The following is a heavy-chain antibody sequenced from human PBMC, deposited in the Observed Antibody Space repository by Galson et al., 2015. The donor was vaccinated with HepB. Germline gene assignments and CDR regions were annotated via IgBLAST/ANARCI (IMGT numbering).Heavy chain of an antibody. J-gene: IGHJ4*02. CDR1: GFIFSNYA. V-gene: IGHV3-23*01. CDR3: AKGNFDWFPGWTFDY. CDR2: MSGTGDDT. D-gene: IGHD3-9*01. Sequence: SLRLSCAASGFIFSNYAMNWVRQGPGRGLEWVSGMSGTGDDTYYADSVRGRFTISRDNSKNTLFLHMNSLRAEDTALYFCAKGNFDWFPGWTFDYWGQGTLVTVSS.